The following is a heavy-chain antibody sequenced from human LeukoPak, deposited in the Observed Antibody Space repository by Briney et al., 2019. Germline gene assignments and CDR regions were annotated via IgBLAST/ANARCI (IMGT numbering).Heavy chain of an antibody. Sequence: GGSLRLSCSASGFTASRNHMRWVRQAPGKGLEYVSAISGNGGSTYYADSVKGRFTISRDNSKNTLYLQMSSLRTEDTAIYYLVKAERDCWCGLDYWGQGTLVTVSS. D-gene: IGHD2-21*01. CDR3: VKAERDCWCGLDY. CDR1: GFTASRNH. J-gene: IGHJ4*02. V-gene: IGHV3-64D*09. CDR2: ISGNGGST.